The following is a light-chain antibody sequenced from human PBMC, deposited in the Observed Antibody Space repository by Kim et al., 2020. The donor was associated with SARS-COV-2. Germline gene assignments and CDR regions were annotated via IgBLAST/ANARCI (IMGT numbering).Light chain of an antibody. J-gene: IGKJ5*01. Sequence: IVLTQSPATLSLSPGERATLSCRASQSVSSYLAWYQQKPGQAPRLLIYDASNRATGIPARFSGVGSGTDFTLTISSLEPEDFAVYYCQQRGNWRSFGQGTRLEIK. V-gene: IGKV3-11*01. CDR3: QQRGNWRS. CDR2: DAS. CDR1: QSVSSY.